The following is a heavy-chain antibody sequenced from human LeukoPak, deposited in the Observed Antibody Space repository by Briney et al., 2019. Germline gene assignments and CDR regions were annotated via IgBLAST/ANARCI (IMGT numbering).Heavy chain of an antibody. J-gene: IGHJ5*02. CDR3: ARAYSHTRLRYFDWLPGGGNWFDP. CDR1: GYTFTSYD. CDR2: MNPNSGNT. D-gene: IGHD3-9*01. Sequence: ASVKVSCKASGYTFTSYDINWVRQATGQGLEWMGWMNPNSGNTGYAQKFQGRVTMTRNTSISTAYMELSSLRSEDTAVYYCARAYSHTRLRYFDWLPGGGNWFDPWGQGTLVTVSS. V-gene: IGHV1-8*01.